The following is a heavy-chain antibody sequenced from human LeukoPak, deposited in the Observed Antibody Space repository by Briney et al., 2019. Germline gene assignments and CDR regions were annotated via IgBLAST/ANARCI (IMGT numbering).Heavy chain of an antibody. CDR1: GGSIRNYY. CDR2: IYYSGST. J-gene: IGHJ4*02. V-gene: IGHV4-59*08. Sequence: SETLSLTCTVSGGSIRNYYWGWIRQPPGKGLEWIGYIYYSGSTNYNPSLKSRVTISVDTSKNQFSLKLSSVTAADTAVYYCARGRVEGGYYFDYWGQGTLVTVSS. CDR3: ARGRVEGGYYFDY. D-gene: IGHD5-24*01.